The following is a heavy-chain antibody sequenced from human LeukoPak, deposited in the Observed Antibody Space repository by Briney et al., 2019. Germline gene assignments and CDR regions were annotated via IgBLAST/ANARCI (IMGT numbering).Heavy chain of an antibody. J-gene: IGHJ3*02. CDR1: GGSISSYY. D-gene: IGHD5-24*01. V-gene: IGHV4-4*07. CDR2: IYTSGST. CDR3: ARESRDGYNYAFDI. Sequence: SETLSLTCTVSGGSISSYYWSWIRQPAGKGLEWIGRIYTSGSTNYNPSLKSRVTMSVDTSKNQFSLKLSSVTAADTAVYYCARESRDGYNYAFDIWGQGTMVTVSS.